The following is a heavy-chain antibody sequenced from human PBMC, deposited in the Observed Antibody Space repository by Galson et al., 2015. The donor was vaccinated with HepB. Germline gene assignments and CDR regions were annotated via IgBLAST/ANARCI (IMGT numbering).Heavy chain of an antibody. Sequence: SETLSLTCAVYGGSFSGYSWSWIRQPPGKGLEWIGEISHSGSTSYKPSLKSRVTISVDTSKNQFSLRLSSVTAADTAVYYCARKWRAVVVPAAINPSHFYFYYYMDVWGKGTTVTVSS. D-gene: IGHD2-2*01. J-gene: IGHJ6*03. CDR2: ISHSGST. CDR3: ARKWRAVVVPAAINPSHFYFYYYMDV. CDR1: GGSFSGYS. V-gene: IGHV4-34*01.